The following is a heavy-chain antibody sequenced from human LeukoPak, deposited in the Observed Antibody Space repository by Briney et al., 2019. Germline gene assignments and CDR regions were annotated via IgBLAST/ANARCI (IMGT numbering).Heavy chain of an antibody. V-gene: IGHV3-53*01. D-gene: IGHD2-15*01. J-gene: IGHJ6*03. CDR1: GFTVSSNY. CDR3: ASRGCSGGSCYGYYYYYMDV. CDR2: IYSGGST. Sequence: GGSLRLSCAASGFTVSSNYMSWFRQAPGKGLEWVSVIYSGGSTYYADSVKGRFTISRDNSKNTLYLQMNSLRAEDTAVYYCASRGCSGGSCYGYYYYYMDVWGKGTTVTVSS.